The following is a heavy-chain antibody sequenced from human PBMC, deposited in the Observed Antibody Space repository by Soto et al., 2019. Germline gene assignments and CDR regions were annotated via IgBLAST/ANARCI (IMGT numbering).Heavy chain of an antibody. J-gene: IGHJ6*02. CDR1: GFTFSSYA. CDR2: IISGVNT. V-gene: IGHV3-23*01. CDR3: AKASATVKSDGMDV. Sequence: GGSLRLSCAASGFTFSSYAMSWVRQAPGKGLVCVSSIISGVNTFYTDSVRGRFTISRDNSKNSLYLQMSSLRADDTAIYYCAKASATVKSDGMDVWGQGTTVTVSS.